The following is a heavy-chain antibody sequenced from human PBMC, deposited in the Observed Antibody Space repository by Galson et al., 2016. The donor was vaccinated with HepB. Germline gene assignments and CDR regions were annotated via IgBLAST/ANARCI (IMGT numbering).Heavy chain of an antibody. V-gene: IGHV3-11*06. Sequence: SLRLSCAVSGFTFSDFYMGWIRQAPGEGLEWLSYISGNSVYTNYADSVKGRFTISRDNGHNSLFLQMNSLRVEDTAGYYCVSGQEIRSTEFWGQGTLVTVSS. CDR2: ISGNSVYT. CDR1: GFTFSDFY. D-gene: IGHD2-21*02. CDR3: VSGQEIRSTEF. J-gene: IGHJ4*02.